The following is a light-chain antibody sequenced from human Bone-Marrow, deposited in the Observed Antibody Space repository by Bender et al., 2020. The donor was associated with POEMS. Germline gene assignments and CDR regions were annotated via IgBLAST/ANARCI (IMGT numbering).Light chain of an antibody. Sequence: SYDLTQPPSVSVSPGQTASITCSGDKLGDKYASWYQQKPGQSPVLVIYQDTKRPSGIPERFSGSKSGTSVSLAITGLQAEDEADYYCQSFDTSLSGWVFGAGTKLTV. CDR1: KLGDKY. CDR3: QSFDTSLSGWV. CDR2: QDT. V-gene: IGLV3-1*01. J-gene: IGLJ3*02.